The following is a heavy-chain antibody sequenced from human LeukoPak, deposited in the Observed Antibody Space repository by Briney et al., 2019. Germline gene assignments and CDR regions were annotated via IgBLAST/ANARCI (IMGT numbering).Heavy chain of an antibody. Sequence: SETLSLTCTVSGGSISSYYWSWIRQPPGKGLEWIGYIYYSGSTNYNPSLKSRVTISVGTSKNQFSLKLSSVTAADTAVYYCARTTSPYGDYAYYFDYWGQGTLVTVSS. CDR2: IYYSGST. CDR1: GGSISSYY. D-gene: IGHD4-17*01. CDR3: ARTTSPYGDYAYYFDY. V-gene: IGHV4-59*08. J-gene: IGHJ4*02.